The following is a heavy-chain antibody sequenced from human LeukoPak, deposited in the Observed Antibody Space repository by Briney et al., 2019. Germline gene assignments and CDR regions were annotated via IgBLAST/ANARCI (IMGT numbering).Heavy chain of an antibody. CDR1: EYTFTGYY. CDR3: ARDIVMVTYWFDP. D-gene: IGHD5-18*01. V-gene: IGHV1-2*02. Sequence: GASVKVSCKASEYTFTGYYMHWVRQAPGQGLEWMGWINPNSGGTNYAQKFQGRVTMTRDTSISTAYMELSRLRSDDTAVYYCARDIVMVTYWFDPWGQGTLVTVSS. J-gene: IGHJ5*02. CDR2: INPNSGGT.